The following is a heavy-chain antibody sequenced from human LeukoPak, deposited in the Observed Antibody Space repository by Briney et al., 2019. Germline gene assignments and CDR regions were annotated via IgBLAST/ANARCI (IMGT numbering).Heavy chain of an antibody. Sequence: WVRQAPGKGLEWIGSIYYSGSTYYNPSLKSRVTISVDTSKNQFSLKLSSVTAADTAVYYCARPYYDFWSGYDAFDIWGQGTMVTVSS. D-gene: IGHD3-3*01. CDR3: ARPYYDFWSGYDAFDI. J-gene: IGHJ3*02. V-gene: IGHV4-39*01. CDR2: IYYSGST.